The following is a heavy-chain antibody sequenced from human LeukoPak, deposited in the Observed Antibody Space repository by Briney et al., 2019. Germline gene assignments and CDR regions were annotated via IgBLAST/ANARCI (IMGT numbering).Heavy chain of an antibody. CDR2: IYHSGST. CDR3: ARDQAYCGGDCYFDF. D-gene: IGHD2-21*02. CDR1: DYSISSAYY. V-gene: IGHV4-38-2*02. J-gene: IGHJ4*02. Sequence: ASETLSLTCAVSDYSISSAYYWGWIRQPPGKGLEWIGSIYHSGSTDYNQCLKSRVTISVDTYKNQFSMKLRSVTAADTAVYYCARDQAYCGGDCYFDFWGQGTLVTVSS.